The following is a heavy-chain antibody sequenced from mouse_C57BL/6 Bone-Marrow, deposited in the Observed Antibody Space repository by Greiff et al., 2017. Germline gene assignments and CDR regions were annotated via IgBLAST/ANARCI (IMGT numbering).Heavy chain of an antibody. J-gene: IGHJ1*03. CDR2: ISYDGSN. CDR3: ARGPYYSWYFYV. Sequence: LMESGPGLVKPSQSLSLTCSVTGYSITSGYYWNWIRQFPGNQLEWMGYISYDGSNNYNPSLKNRISITRDTSKNQFFLKLISVTTEDTATYDCARGPYYSWYFYVWGTGTTVTVSS. V-gene: IGHV3-6*01. D-gene: IGHD2-12*01. CDR1: GYSITSGYY.